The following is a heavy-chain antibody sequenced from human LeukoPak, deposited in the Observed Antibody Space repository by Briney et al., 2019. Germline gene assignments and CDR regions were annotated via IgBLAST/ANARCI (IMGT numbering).Heavy chain of an antibody. CDR3: ARVRRSGSYPSY. CDR1: GYTFPGYY. V-gene: IGHV1-2*02. J-gene: IGHJ4*02. CDR2: INPNSGGT. D-gene: IGHD1-26*01. Sequence: ASVKVSCKASGYTFPGYYMHWVRQAPGQGLEWMGWINPNSGGTNYAQKFQGRVTMTRDTSISTAYMELSRLRSDDTAVYYCARVRRSGSYPSYWGQGTLVTVPS.